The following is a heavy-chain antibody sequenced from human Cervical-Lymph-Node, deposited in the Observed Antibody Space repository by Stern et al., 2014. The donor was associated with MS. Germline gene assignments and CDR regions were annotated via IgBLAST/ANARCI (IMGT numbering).Heavy chain of an antibody. Sequence: QLVQSGGGLVKPGGSLRLSCAASGFNFSIYNMNWVRQAPGKGLEWVSSISSRSRTNYADSVRGRFTMSRDNAKNSLFLQMNSLRAEDTAIYYCARDLRLDYWGQGILVTVSS. J-gene: IGHJ4*02. CDR2: ISSRSRT. V-gene: IGHV3-21*01. CDR1: GFNFSIYN. CDR3: ARDLRLDY.